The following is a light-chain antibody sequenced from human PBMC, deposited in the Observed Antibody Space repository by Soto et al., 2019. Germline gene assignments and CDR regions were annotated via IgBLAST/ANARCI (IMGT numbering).Light chain of an antibody. J-gene: IGKJ1*01. V-gene: IGKV1-39*01. CDR1: QSISTY. Sequence: DIQMTQSPSSLSASVGDRVTITCRASQSISTYLDWYQQKPGKASKLLIYAASSLQSGVPARFSVSGSGTDSTLTISSLQPEDFATYYYQQSYNTDAGWTFGQGTKVEIK. CDR2: AAS. CDR3: QQSYNTDAGWT.